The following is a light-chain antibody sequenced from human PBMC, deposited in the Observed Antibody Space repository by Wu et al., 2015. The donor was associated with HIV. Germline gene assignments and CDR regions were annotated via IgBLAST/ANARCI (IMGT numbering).Light chain of an antibody. CDR1: QSVRSSH. J-gene: IGKJ2*01. CDR3: QQYGRSPST. Sequence: EVVLTQSPGTLSLSPGEGATLSCRASQSVRSSHLAWYQHKPGQAPRLLIYGASSRATGISDRFSGSGSGTDFTLTVNRLEPEDFAVYFCQQYGRSPSTFGQGTKLEIK. CDR2: GAS. V-gene: IGKV3-20*01.